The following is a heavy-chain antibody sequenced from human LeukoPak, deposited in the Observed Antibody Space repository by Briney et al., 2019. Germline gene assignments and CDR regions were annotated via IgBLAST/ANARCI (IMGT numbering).Heavy chain of an antibody. J-gene: IGHJ3*01. V-gene: IGHV4-39*07. CDR1: GGSISSGSYY. Sequence: MPSQTLSLTCTVSGGSISSGSYYWGWIRQPPGKGLEWIGSIYYSGSTYYNPSLKSRVTISVDTSKNQFSLKLSSVTAADTAVYYCAREGARWEPSFWGQGTMVTVSS. CDR2: IYYSGST. CDR3: AREGARWEPSF. D-gene: IGHD1-26*01.